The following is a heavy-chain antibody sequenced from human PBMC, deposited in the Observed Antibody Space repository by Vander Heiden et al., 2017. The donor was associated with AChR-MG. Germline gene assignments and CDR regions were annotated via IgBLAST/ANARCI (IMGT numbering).Heavy chain of an antibody. D-gene: IGHD6-13*01. CDR2: ITDSGGST. CDR3: AKDRRSSWLNYFES. J-gene: IGHJ4*02. V-gene: IGHV3-23*04. CDR1: GVTIRTYA. Sequence: EVQLVESGGGLVQPGGSLRLSCAASGVTIRTYAMSWVRQAPGKGLEWVSGITDSGGSTFYADSVKGRFTISRDNSKNTLYLQMNSLRAEDTAVYYCAKDRRSSWLNYFESWGQGTLVTVSS.